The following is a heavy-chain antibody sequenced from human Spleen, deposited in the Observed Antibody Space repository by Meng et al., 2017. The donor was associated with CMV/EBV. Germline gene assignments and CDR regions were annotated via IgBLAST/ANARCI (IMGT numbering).Heavy chain of an antibody. Sequence: GGSLRLSCVASGFTVSNNYLSWVRQAPGKGLEWVSSISSSSSYIYYADSVKGRFTISRDNAKNSLYLQMNSLRAEDTAVYCCAREAAAGTGGAFDIWGQGTMVTVSS. V-gene: IGHV3-21*01. CDR2: ISSSSSYI. J-gene: IGHJ3*02. D-gene: IGHD6-13*01. CDR3: AREAAAGTGGAFDI. CDR1: GFTVSNNY.